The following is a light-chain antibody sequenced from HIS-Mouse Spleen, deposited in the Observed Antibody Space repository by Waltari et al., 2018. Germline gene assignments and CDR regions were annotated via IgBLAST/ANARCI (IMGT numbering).Light chain of an antibody. CDR2: EGS. CDR1: SSDVGSYNL. J-gene: IGLJ3*02. Sequence: QSALTQPASVSGSPGPSITISCTGTSSDVGSYNLVSWYQQHPGKAPKLRIYEGSKRPSGVSNRFSGSKSGNTASLTISGLQAEDEADYYCCSYAGSSTWVFGGGTKLTVL. CDR3: CSYAGSSTWV. V-gene: IGLV2-23*01.